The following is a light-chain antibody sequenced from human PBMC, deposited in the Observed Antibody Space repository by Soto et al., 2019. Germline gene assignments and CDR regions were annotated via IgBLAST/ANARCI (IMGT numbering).Light chain of an antibody. CDR3: SSYTSSSTRV. J-gene: IGLJ3*02. CDR2: EVS. V-gene: IGLV2-14*01. Sequence: QSALTQPASGSRSPGQSITISCTGTSSDVGGYNYVSWYQQHPGKAPKLMIYEVSNRPSGVSNRFSGSKSGNTASLTISGLQAEDEADYYCSSYTSSSTRVFGGGTKLTFL. CDR1: SSDVGGYNY.